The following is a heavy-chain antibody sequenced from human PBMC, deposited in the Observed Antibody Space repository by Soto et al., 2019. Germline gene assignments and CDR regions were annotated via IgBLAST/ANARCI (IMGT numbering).Heavy chain of an antibody. V-gene: IGHV3-74*01. CDR1: GFTFSIYW. D-gene: IGHD1-26*01. Sequence: LRLSCAASGFTFSIYWMHWVRQAPGKGLVWVSRINGDGSATNYADSVKGRFTISRDNAKNTLHLQMNSLRAEDTALYYCARREATDGVLDFWGQGTLVTVSS. CDR2: INGDGSAT. J-gene: IGHJ4*02. CDR3: ARREATDGVLDF.